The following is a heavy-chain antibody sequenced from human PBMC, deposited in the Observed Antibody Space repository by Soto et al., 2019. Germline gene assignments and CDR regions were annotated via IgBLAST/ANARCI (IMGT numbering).Heavy chain of an antibody. J-gene: IGHJ6*03. CDR1: GGYFSGYY. V-gene: IGHV4-34*01. Sequence: SETLSLTCAVYGGYFSGYYWSWIRQPPGKGLEWIGEINHSGSTNYNPSLKSRVTISVDTSKNQFSLKLSSVTAADTAVYYCARSMVRGVTVSYYYYYYMDVWGKGTTVTVSS. CDR3: ARSMVRGVTVSYYYYYYMDV. CDR2: INHSGST. D-gene: IGHD3-10*01.